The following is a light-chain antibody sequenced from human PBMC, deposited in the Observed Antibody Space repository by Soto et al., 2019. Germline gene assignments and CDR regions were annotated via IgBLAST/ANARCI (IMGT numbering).Light chain of an antibody. Sequence: DIQMTQSPSTLSASVGDRVTITCRASQNINTWVAWYQQKPGKAPNLLIYGASSLESGVPSRFSGSGAGTEFTLIISSLQPDDVATYYCQSYETYYPFAGGANVEIK. V-gene: IGKV1-5*01. CDR2: GAS. CDR1: QNINTW. CDR3: QSYETYYP. J-gene: IGKJ4*01.